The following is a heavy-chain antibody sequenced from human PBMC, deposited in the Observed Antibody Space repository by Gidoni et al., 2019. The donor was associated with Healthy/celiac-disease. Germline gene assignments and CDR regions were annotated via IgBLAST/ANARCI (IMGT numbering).Heavy chain of an antibody. CDR1: GGSISSYY. CDR3: ARPRLRADAVGFDY. V-gene: IGHV4-59*08. J-gene: IGHJ4*02. CDR2: IYYSGST. D-gene: IGHD5-18*01. Sequence: QVQLQESGPGLVKPSETLSLTCTVSGGSISSYYWSWIRPPPGKGLEWIGYIYYSGSTNYNPSLKSRVTISVDTSKNQFSLKLSSVTAADTAVYYCARPRLRADAVGFDYWGQGTLVTVSS.